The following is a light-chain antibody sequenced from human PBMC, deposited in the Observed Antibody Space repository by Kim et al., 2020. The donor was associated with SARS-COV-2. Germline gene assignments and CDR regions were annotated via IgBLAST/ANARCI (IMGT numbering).Light chain of an antibody. Sequence: SLSLGERASLSCRASQSVSSSYLAWYQQKPGQAPRLLIYGASSRATGIPDRFSGSGSGTDFTLTISRLEPEDFAVYYCQQYGSSYTFGQGTKLEI. CDR1: QSVSSSY. CDR3: QQYGSSYT. J-gene: IGKJ2*01. V-gene: IGKV3-20*01. CDR2: GAS.